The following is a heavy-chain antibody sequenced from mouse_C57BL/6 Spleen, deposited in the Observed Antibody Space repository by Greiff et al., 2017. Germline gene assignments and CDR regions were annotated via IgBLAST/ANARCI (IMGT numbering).Heavy chain of an antibody. D-gene: IGHD3-3*01. CDR2: ISSGGDYI. Sequence: EVKVVESGEGLVKPGGSLKLSCAASGFTFSSYAMSWVRQTPEKRLEWVAYISSGGDYIYYADNVKGRFTISRDNARNTLYLQMSSLKSEDTAMYYCTRGTGGNYAMDYWGQGTSVTVSS. J-gene: IGHJ4*01. CDR1: GFTFSSYA. CDR3: TRGTGGNYAMDY. V-gene: IGHV5-9-1*02.